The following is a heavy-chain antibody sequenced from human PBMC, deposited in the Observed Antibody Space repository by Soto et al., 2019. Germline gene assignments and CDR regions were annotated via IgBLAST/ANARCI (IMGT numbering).Heavy chain of an antibody. CDR3: AHRGFVIGDFDY. Sequence: QITLKESGPTLVKPTQTLTLTCTFSGFSLSTKGVSVGGIRQPPGKALEWLALIYWDDDKRYSPSLKSMLTITKDTSKNQVVLTLTNMDPVDTATYYCAHRGFVIGDFDYWGQGTLVTVSS. CDR2: IYWDDDK. D-gene: IGHD3-10*01. V-gene: IGHV2-5*02. CDR1: GFSLSTKGVS. J-gene: IGHJ4*02.